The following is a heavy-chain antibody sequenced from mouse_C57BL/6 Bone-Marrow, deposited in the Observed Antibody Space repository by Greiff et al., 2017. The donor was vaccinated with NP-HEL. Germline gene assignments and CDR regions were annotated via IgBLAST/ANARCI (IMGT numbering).Heavy chain of an antibody. CDR3: ARRFITTPLGYFDY. V-gene: IGHV1-26*01. J-gene: IGHJ2*01. CDR2: INPNNGGT. Sequence: VQLQQSGPELVKPGASVKISCKASGYTFTDYYMNWVKQSPGKSLEWIGDINPNNGGTSYNQKFKGKATLTVDKSSSTAYMELRSLTSEDSAVYYCARRFITTPLGYFDYWGQGTTLTVSS. CDR1: GYTFTDYY. D-gene: IGHD1-1*01.